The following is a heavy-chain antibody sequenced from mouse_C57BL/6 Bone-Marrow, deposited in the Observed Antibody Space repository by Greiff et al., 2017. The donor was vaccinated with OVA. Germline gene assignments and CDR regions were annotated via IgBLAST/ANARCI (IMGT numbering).Heavy chain of an antibody. CDR3: AREHYDNSCFDY. Sequence: VQLQQSGAELARPGASVKLSCKASGYTFTSYGISWVKQRTGQGLEWIGEIYPRSGNTYYNEKFKGKATLTVDKSSSTAYMELSSLTSEDSAVYFCAREHYDNSCFDYWGQGTSLTVSS. J-gene: IGHJ2*02. CDR1: GYTFTSYG. V-gene: IGHV1-81*01. CDR2: IYPRSGNT. D-gene: IGHD2-1*01.